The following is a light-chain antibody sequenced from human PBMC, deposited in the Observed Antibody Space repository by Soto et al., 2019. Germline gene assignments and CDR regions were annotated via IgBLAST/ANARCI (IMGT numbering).Light chain of an antibody. J-gene: IGLJ2*01. CDR1: SSDVGGYNY. CDR2: DVN. Sequence: QSVLTQPASVSGSPGQSITISCTGTSSDVGGYNYVSWYQQHPGKAPKLMLYDVNIRPSGVSSRFSGSKSGNTASLTISGLQAEDEADYYCTSWKTSTTMIFGGGTKVTVL. V-gene: IGLV2-14*01. CDR3: TSWKTSTTMI.